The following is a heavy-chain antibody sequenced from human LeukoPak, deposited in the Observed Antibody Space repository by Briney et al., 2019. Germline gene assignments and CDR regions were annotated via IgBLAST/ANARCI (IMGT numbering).Heavy chain of an antibody. Sequence: GGSLRLSCAISGVSYSRTSLHWVRQAPGKGLEWVSSISSSSTYIYYADSVKGRFTISRDNAENSLSLQMNSLRVEDTAIYYCARSGGTYYGEYLQKWGQGTLVTVSS. CDR1: GVSYSRTS. J-gene: IGHJ1*01. D-gene: IGHD1-26*01. CDR3: ARSGGTYYGEYLQK. V-gene: IGHV3-21*01. CDR2: ISSSSTYI.